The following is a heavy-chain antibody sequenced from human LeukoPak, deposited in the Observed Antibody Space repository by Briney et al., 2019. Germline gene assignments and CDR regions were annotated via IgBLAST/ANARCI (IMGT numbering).Heavy chain of an antibody. CDR2: INPNSGGT. CDR1: GYTFTAYY. Sequence: ASMKVSCKASGYTFTAYYMHWVRQAPGQGLEWMGWINPNSGGTNYAQKFQGRVTMTRDTSISTAYMELSRLRFDDTAVYYCARGASCSGGSCYSVDWFDPWGQGTLVTVSS. V-gene: IGHV1-2*02. J-gene: IGHJ5*02. D-gene: IGHD2-15*01. CDR3: ARGASCSGGSCYSVDWFDP.